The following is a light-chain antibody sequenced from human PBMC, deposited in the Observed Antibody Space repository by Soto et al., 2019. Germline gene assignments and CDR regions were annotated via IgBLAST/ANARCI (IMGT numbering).Light chain of an antibody. Sequence: QPVLTQPPSGVGPGGQAVTISCTRTSNDVGGYNYVSWYQQHPGKAPKLMIYEVNKRPSGVPDRFSGSKSGNTASLTVSGLQAEDEADYYCSSFAVSNSFVFGTGPKVTVL. CDR3: SSFAVSNSFV. CDR1: SNDVGGYNY. CDR2: EVN. V-gene: IGLV2-8*01. J-gene: IGLJ1*01.